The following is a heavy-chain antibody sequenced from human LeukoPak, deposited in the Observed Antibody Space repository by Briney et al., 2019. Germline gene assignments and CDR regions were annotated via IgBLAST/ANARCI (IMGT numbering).Heavy chain of an antibody. CDR1: GFIVSSNF. CDR2: LYNDSTP. CDR3: ARVGAAVTTVDS. V-gene: IGHV3-66*01. D-gene: IGHD4-17*01. Sequence: GRSLRLSCAASGFIVSSNFMTWVRQAPGRGLEWVSVLYNDSTPYYADSVKGRFTIYRDDSKNTLHLQMNSLRAEDTAMYYCARVGAAVTTVDSWGQGTLVTVSS. J-gene: IGHJ4*02.